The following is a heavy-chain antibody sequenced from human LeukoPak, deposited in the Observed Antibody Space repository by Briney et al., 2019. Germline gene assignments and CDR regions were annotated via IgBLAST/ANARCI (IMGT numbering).Heavy chain of an antibody. CDR3: ARADSTLDWFDP. V-gene: IGHV3-21*01. D-gene: IGHD3-22*01. CDR2: ISSSSSYI. J-gene: IGHJ5*02. CDR1: GFTFSSYS. Sequence: GGSLRLSCAASGFTFSSYSMNWVRQAPGKGLEWVSFISSSSSYIYYADSVKGRFTISRDNSKNTLYLQMNSLRAEDTAVYYCARADSTLDWFDPWGQGTLVTVSS.